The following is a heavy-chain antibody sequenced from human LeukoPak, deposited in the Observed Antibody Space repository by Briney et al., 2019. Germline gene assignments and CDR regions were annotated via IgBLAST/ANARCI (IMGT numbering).Heavy chain of an antibody. J-gene: IGHJ6*02. CDR1: GGTFSSYT. D-gene: IGHD6-13*01. V-gene: IGHV1-69*04. CDR2: IIPILGIA. CDR3: AREKGIAAAADYYYGMDV. Sequence: SVKVSCKASGGTFSSYTISWVRQAPGQGLEWMGRIIPILGIANYAQKFQGRVTITADKSTSTAYMELSSLRSEDTAVYYCAREKGIAAAADYYYGMDVWGQGTTVTVSS.